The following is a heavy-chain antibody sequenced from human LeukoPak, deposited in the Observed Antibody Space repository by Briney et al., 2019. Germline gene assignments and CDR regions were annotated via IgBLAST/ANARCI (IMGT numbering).Heavy chain of an antibody. CDR3: ARDKSYSGYDFLFDP. J-gene: IGHJ5*02. CDR1: GYTFTGYY. V-gene: IGHV1-2*02. CDR2: INPNSGGT. D-gene: IGHD5-12*01. Sequence: ASVKVSCKASGYTFTGYYMHWVRQAPGQGLEWMGWINPNSGGTNYAQKFQGRVTMTRDTSISTAYMELSRLRSDDTAVYYCARDKSYSGYDFLFDPWGQGTLVTVSS.